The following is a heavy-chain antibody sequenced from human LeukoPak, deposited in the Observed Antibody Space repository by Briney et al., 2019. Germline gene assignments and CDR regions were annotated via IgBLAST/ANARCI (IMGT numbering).Heavy chain of an antibody. J-gene: IGHJ4*02. CDR1: GGSISSSRDY. CDR3: ARESYDSSGYSVS. CDR2: IFYSGST. D-gene: IGHD3-22*01. Sequence: KASETLSLTCTVSGGSISSSRDYWGWIRQPPGKGLEWIGNIFYSGSTYYNPSLKSRVTMSVDTSKNQFSLKLSSVTAADTAVYYCARESYDSSGYSVSWGQGTLVTVSS. V-gene: IGHV4-39*07.